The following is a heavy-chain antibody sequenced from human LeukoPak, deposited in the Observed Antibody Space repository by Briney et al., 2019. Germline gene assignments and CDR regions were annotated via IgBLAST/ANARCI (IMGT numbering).Heavy chain of an antibody. J-gene: IGHJ5*02. V-gene: IGHV3-23*01. Sequence: PGGSLRLSCAASGFTFSSYAMSWVRQAPGKGLEWVSTTSGSGGSTYYADSVKGRFTVSRDNSKNTLYLQMNSLRAEDTAVYYCARFQVAYYDHSGFDPWGQVSLVTVSS. CDR1: GFTFSSYA. D-gene: IGHD3-3*01. CDR2: TSGSGGST. CDR3: ARFQVAYYDHSGFDP.